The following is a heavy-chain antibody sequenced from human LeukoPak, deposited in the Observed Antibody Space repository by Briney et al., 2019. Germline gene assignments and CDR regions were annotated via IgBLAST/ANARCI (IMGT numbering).Heavy chain of an antibody. J-gene: IGHJ4*01. Sequence: GGSLRLSCAASGFTFSSYAMSWVRQAPGKGLEWVSAIGCSGGSTYYADSVKGRFTISRDNSKNTLYLQMNSRRAEDTAVYYCASLTYYDILTGPFDYWGHGTLVTVSS. D-gene: IGHD3-9*01. CDR3: ASLTYYDILTGPFDY. V-gene: IGHV3-23*01. CDR2: IGCSGGST. CDR1: GFTFSSYA.